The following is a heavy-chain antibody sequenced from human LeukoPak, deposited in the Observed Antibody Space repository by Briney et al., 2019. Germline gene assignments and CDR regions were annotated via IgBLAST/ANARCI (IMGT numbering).Heavy chain of an antibody. CDR3: ARDGSRTMTTVVTGIDY. Sequence: GGSLRLSCVVSGFSISDSYMTWIRQTPGKGLEWLAYISGSGSDIYFADSVKGRFTISRDNAKNSLYLQMNSLRAEDSAVYYCARDGSRTMTTVVTGIDYWGQGTLVTVSS. J-gene: IGHJ4*02. V-gene: IGHV3-11*04. CDR1: GFSISDSY. D-gene: IGHD4-23*01. CDR2: ISGSGSDI.